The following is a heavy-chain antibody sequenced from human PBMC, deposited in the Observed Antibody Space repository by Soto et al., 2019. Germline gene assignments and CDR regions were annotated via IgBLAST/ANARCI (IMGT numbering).Heavy chain of an antibody. Sequence: EVALLESGGGLVQPGGSLRLSCEVSGVAFSFYSMSWVRQAPGKGLEWVASISGNGATTYYAASGNGRFTFSRDNSKNTVHLQMNSLRGEDTAVYYCAKDRGGFTSGWEFFDFWGQGTLVTVSS. D-gene: IGHD6-19*01. J-gene: IGHJ4*02. CDR2: ISGNGATT. CDR1: GVAFSFYS. CDR3: AKDRGGFTSGWEFFDF. V-gene: IGHV3-23*01.